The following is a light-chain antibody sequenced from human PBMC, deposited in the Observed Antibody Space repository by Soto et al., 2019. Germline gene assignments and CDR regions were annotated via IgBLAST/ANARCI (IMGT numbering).Light chain of an antibody. CDR2: EVS. Sequence: QSALTQPPSASGSPGQSVTISCTGTSSDVGGYNYVSWYQQQPGKAPRLMIYEVSKRPSGVPDRFSGSKSGNTASLTVSGLQADDEADYYCSSYAGSNFGAFGTGTKVTVL. CDR3: SSYAGSNFGA. J-gene: IGLJ1*01. V-gene: IGLV2-8*01. CDR1: SSDVGGYNY.